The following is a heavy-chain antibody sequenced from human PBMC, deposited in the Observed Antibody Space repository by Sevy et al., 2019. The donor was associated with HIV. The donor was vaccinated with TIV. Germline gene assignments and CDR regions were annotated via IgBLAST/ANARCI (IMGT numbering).Heavy chain of an antibody. CDR3: AKGIGSGYPPAGFDY. CDR1: GFTFDDYA. Sequence: GGSLRLSCAASGFTFDDYAMHWVRQAPGKGLEWVSGISWNIGSIGYADSVKGRFTSSRDNAKNSLYLKMNSLRAEDTALYYCAKGIGSGYPPAGFDYWGQGTLVTVSS. D-gene: IGHD3-3*01. J-gene: IGHJ4*02. V-gene: IGHV3-9*01. CDR2: ISWNIGSI.